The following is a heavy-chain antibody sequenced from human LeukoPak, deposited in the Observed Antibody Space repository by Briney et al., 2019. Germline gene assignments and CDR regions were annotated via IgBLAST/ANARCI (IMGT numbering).Heavy chain of an antibody. CDR2: IYYSGSA. V-gene: IGHV4-39*01. CDR1: GGSVSSISYF. Sequence: SETQSLTCGVSGGSVSSISYFWGWIRQPPGKGLQWIGSIYYSGSAYYNPSLQSRVAISVDTSRNQFSLKLTSVTAADTAVYYCARRPSWPSTGAFDIWGRGTMVTVSP. J-gene: IGHJ3*02. D-gene: IGHD2-2*01. CDR3: ARRPSWPSTGAFDI.